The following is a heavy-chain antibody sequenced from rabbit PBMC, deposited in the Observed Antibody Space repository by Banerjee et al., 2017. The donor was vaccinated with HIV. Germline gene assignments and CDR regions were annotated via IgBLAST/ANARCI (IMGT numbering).Heavy chain of an antibody. CDR1: GFSFSSSYW. J-gene: IGHJ4*01. CDR3: ARAYTISGAYYMEYFNL. Sequence: EESGGDLVKPEGSLTLTCTASGFSFSSSYWICWVRQAPGKGLEWIACIYAGSSGSTYYASWAKGRFTIPKTSSTTVTLQMTSLTAADTATYFCARAYTISGAYYMEYFNLWGQGTLVTVS. V-gene: IGHV1S45*01. D-gene: IGHD1-1*01. CDR2: IYAGSSGST.